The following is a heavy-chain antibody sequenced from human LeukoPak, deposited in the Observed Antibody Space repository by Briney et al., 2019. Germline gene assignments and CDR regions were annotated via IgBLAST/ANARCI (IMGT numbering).Heavy chain of an antibody. J-gene: IGHJ4*02. CDR1: GYNFAHN. CDR3: VVSIQAAAIPAFDS. Sequence: ASVKVSCKASGYNFAHNIHCVRQAPGQGHEFTGWINPKNGGTKYAQNFQGRVTMTRDTSISTVYMELSSLGSDDTAVYYCVVSIQAAAIPAFDSWGQGTLVTVSS. D-gene: IGHD6-25*01. CDR2: INPKNGGT. V-gene: IGHV1-2*02.